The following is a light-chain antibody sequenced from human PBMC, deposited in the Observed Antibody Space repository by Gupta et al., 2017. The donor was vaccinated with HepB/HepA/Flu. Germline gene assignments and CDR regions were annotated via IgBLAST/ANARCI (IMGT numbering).Light chain of an antibody. CDR1: QSVSTY. V-gene: IGKV3-11*01. CDR2: DTF. J-gene: IGKJ3*01. Sequence: IVSTQSPATLSLSPGERATLSCRASQSVSTYVAWYQQKPGQAPRLLIYDTFNRAPGIPARFSGSGSGTDFTLTISSLEPQDFAVYYCQQRNNWPLFTFGPGTKVDF. CDR3: QQRNNWPLFT.